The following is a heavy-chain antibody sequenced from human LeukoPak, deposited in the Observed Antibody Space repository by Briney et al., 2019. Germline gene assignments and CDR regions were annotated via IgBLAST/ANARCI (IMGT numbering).Heavy chain of an antibody. CDR2: IYYSGST. CDR3: ARDKRYFDWDVDY. J-gene: IGHJ4*02. Sequence: SETLSLTCTVSGVSITSTYYYWGWIRQPPGKGLEWIGNIYYSGSTYYNPSLKSRVTISMDTSKNKFSLKLTSVTAADTAVYYCARDKRYFDWDVDYWGQGTLVTVSS. CDR1: GVSITSTYYY. D-gene: IGHD3-9*01. V-gene: IGHV4-39*02.